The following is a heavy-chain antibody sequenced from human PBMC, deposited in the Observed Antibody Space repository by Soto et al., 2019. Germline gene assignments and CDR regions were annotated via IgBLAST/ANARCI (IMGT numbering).Heavy chain of an antibody. V-gene: IGHV3-7*01. Sequence: GGSLRLSCAASGFTFSSYWMSWVRQAPGKGLEWVANIKQDGREKYNVDSVKGRFTISRDNAKNSLYLQMNSLGAEDTAVYYCAAAPWQLLFYYWGQGTLVTVSS. D-gene: IGHD2-15*01. J-gene: IGHJ4*02. CDR1: GFTFSSYW. CDR2: IKQDGREK. CDR3: AAAPWQLLFYY.